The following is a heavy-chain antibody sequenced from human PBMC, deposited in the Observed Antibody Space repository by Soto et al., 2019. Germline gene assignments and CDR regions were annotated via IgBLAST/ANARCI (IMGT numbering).Heavy chain of an antibody. V-gene: IGHV4-34*01. CDR1: GGSFSGYY. Sequence: SETLSLTCAVYGGSFSGYYWSWIRQPPGKGLEWIGEINHSGSTNYNPSLKSRVTISVDTSKNQFSLKLSSVTAADTAVYYCARGLLAGIAVAGTGLDYWGQGTLVTVSS. CDR3: ARGLLAGIAVAGTGLDY. D-gene: IGHD6-19*01. CDR2: INHSGST. J-gene: IGHJ4*02.